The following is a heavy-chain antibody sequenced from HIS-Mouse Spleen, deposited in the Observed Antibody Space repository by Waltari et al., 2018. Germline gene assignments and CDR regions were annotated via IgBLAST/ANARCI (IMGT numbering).Heavy chain of an antibody. Sequence: QVQLQQWGAGLLKPSETLSLTCAVYGGSFSGYYWSWIRQPPGKGLEWIGEINHSGSTNYTPSLKSRVTISVDTSKNQFSLKLSSVTAADTAVYYCARGASLTGDWYFDLWGRGTLVTVSS. CDR2: INHSGST. D-gene: IGHD7-27*01. J-gene: IGHJ2*01. V-gene: IGHV4-34*01. CDR3: ARGASLTGDWYFDL. CDR1: GGSFSGYY.